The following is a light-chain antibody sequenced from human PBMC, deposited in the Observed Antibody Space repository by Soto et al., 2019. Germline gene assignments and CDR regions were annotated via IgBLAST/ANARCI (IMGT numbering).Light chain of an antibody. J-gene: IGLJ1*01. V-gene: IGLV2-23*02. Sequence: QSVLTQPASVSGSPGHSITISCTGTSSDVGSYNLVSWYQHHPGKAPKLMIYEVSKRPSGVSNRFSGSKSGNTASLTISGLQAEDEADYYCCSYAGSSTFPYVFGTGTQLTVL. CDR2: EVS. CDR3: CSYAGSSTFPYV. CDR1: SSDVGSYNL.